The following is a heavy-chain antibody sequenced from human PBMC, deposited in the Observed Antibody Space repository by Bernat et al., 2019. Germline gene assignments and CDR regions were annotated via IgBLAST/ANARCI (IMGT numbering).Heavy chain of an antibody. D-gene: IGHD3-3*01. CDR3: ARSGLFGVARGWFDP. J-gene: IGHJ5*02. V-gene: IGHV3-30*01. CDR2: ISYDGSNK. Sequence: QVQLVESGGGVVQPGRSLRLSCAASGFTFSSYAMHWVRQAPGKGLEWVAVISYDGSNKYYADSVKGRFTISRDNSKNTLYLQMNSLRAEDTAVYYCARSGLFGVARGWFDPWGQGTLVTVSS. CDR1: GFTFSSYA.